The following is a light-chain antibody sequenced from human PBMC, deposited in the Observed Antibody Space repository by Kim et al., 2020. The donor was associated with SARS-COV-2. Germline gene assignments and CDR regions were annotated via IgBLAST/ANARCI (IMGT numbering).Light chain of an antibody. V-gene: IGKV3-20*01. CDR1: QRVSSSK. J-gene: IGKJ5*01. CDR3: YQYGSSRT. CDR2: GAT. Sequence: STGDRATLSCRARQRVSSSKLAWYQKRHGQAPRLLIYGATSRDTGSPDRFSGRGSGTDFSLTSSRLEPEEFAVYYCYQYGSSRTFGQGTRLEIK.